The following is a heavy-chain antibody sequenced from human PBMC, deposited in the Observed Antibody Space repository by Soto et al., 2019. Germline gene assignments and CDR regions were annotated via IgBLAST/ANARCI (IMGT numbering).Heavy chain of an antibody. CDR1: GFTFDDYA. V-gene: IGHV3-9*01. J-gene: IGHJ4*02. Sequence: GGSLRLSCAASGFTFDDYAKHWVRQAPGKGLEWVSGISWNSGSIGYADSVKGRFTISRDNAKNSLYLQMNSLRAEDTALYYCAKDIRFMVRGMTFDYWGQGTLVTVSS. CDR3: AKDIRFMVRGMTFDY. D-gene: IGHD3-10*01. CDR2: ISWNSGSI.